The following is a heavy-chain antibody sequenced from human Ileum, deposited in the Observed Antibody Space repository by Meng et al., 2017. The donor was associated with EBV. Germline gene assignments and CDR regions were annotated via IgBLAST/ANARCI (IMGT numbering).Heavy chain of an antibody. CDR3: ARGRGYGDYGSLY. D-gene: IGHD4-17*01. V-gene: IGHV4-34*01. Sequence: QVQVQQWGAGLLKPSDTLSLTCGVYGGSLSGYYWSWIRQPPGKGLEWIGEINHSGSTNYNPSLKSRVTISVDTSKNQFSLKLSSVTAADTAVYYCARGRGYGDYGSLYWGQGTLVTVSS. J-gene: IGHJ4*02. CDR2: INHSGST. CDR1: GGSLSGYY.